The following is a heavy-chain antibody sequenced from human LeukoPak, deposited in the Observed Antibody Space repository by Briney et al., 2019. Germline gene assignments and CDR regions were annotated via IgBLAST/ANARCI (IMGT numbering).Heavy chain of an antibody. V-gene: IGHV3-23*01. D-gene: IGHD2-2*01. CDR2: ISGNGGST. CDR3: AKYRSSSTSCSNY. CDR1: GFTFSNYS. J-gene: IGHJ4*02. Sequence: PGGSLRLSCAASGFTFSNYSLTWVRQAPGKGLEWVSGISGNGGSTSYADSVKGRFTISRDNSKNTLYLQMNSLRAEDTAVYYCAKYRSSSTSCSNYWGQGTLVTVSS.